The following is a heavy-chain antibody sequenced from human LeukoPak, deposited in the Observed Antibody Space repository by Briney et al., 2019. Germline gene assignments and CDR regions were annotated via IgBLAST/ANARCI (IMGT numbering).Heavy chain of an antibody. CDR2: IYYSGST. CDR1: GGSLSSYY. J-gene: IGHJ6*03. V-gene: IGHV4-59*07. CDR3: ARSDIHYYYMDV. Sequence: PSDTLSLTCTVSGGSLSSYYWSWIRQPPGKGLEWIGYIYYSGSTNYNPSLKSRVTISVDTSKNQFSLKLSSVTAADTAVYYCARSDIHYYYMDVWGKGTTVTVSS.